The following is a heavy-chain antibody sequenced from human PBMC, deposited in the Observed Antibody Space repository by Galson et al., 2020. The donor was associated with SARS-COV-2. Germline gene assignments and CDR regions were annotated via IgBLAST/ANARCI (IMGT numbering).Heavy chain of an antibody. Sequence: GGSLRLSCAAYGFTFSKFGMNWVRQAPGKGLEWVALISYDGSVKNYEDSVKGRFTISRDNSKNTLFLQMNSLRAEDTAMYYCVKGAVTTFGDYWGQGTQVTVSS. CDR1: GFTFSKFG. CDR3: VKGAVTTFGDY. J-gene: IGHJ4*02. V-gene: IGHV3-30*18. D-gene: IGHD4-17*01. CDR2: ISYDGSVK.